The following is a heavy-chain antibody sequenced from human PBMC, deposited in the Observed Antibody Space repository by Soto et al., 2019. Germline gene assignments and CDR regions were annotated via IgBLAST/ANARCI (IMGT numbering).Heavy chain of an antibody. Sequence: GGSLRLSCAASGFTFSSYAMSWVRQAPGKGLEWVSAISGSGGSTYYADSVKGRFTISRDNSKNTLYLQMNSLRAEDTAVYYCAKVNSSSWYFVSFYAFDIWGQGTMVTVSS. J-gene: IGHJ3*02. V-gene: IGHV3-23*01. D-gene: IGHD6-13*01. CDR1: GFTFSSYA. CDR2: ISGSGGST. CDR3: AKVNSSSWYFVSFYAFDI.